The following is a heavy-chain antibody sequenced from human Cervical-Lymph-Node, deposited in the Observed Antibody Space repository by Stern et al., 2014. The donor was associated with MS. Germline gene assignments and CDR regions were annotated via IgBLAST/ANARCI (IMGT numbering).Heavy chain of an antibody. V-gene: IGHV1-2*02. CDR2: INPNSGGP. Sequence: VQMVQSGAEVKKPGASVKVSCKASGYTFTGYYMHWVRQAPGQGLEWMGWINPNSGGPNYAQKFQGRVTMTRDTSISTAYMELSRLRSDDTAVYYCARGAYYDSSGYYFPPGYYYYYGMDVWGQGTTVTVSS. J-gene: IGHJ6*02. CDR3: ARGAYYDSSGYYFPPGYYYYYGMDV. D-gene: IGHD3-22*01. CDR1: GYTFTGYY.